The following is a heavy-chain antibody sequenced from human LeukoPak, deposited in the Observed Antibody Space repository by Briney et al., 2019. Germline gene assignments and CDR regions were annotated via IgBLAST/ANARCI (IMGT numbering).Heavy chain of an antibody. CDR1: GGSFSGYY. V-gene: IGHV4-34*01. CDR3: ARSRSRPTAEYFQH. CDR2: INHSGST. J-gene: IGHJ1*01. Sequence: PSETLSLTCADYGGSFSGYYWSWIRQPPGKGLEWIGEINHSGSTNYNPSLKSRVTISVDTSKNQFSLKLSSVTAADTAVYYCARSRSRPTAEYFQHWGQGTLVTVSS.